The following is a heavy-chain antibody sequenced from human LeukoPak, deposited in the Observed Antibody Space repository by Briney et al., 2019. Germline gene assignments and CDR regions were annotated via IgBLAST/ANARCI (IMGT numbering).Heavy chain of an antibody. CDR3: ARVNPGAYYYYMDV. CDR2: IKQDGSEK. J-gene: IGHJ6*03. Sequence: PGGSLRLSCAASGFTFSSYWMSWVRQAPGKGLEGVANIKQDGSEKYYVDSVKGRFTISRDNDKNSLYLQMNSLRAEDTAVYYCARVNPGAYYYYMDVWGKGTTVTVSS. D-gene: IGHD3-10*01. V-gene: IGHV3-7*01. CDR1: GFTFSSYW.